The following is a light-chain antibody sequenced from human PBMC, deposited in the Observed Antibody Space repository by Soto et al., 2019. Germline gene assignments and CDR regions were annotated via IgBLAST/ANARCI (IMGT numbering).Light chain of an antibody. V-gene: IGKV1-5*01. CDR1: QGISSW. CDR2: DAS. J-gene: IGKJ5*01. Sequence: DIQMTQSPSTLSASVGDRVTNTCRASQGISSWLAWYQQKPGKAPKLLIYDASSLESGVPSRFSSSGSGTEFTLTISSLQPDDFATYYCQQYNSYSITFGQGTRLEIK. CDR3: QQYNSYSIT.